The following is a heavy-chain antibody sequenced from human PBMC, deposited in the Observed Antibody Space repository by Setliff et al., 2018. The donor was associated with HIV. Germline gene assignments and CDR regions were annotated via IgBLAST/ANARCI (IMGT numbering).Heavy chain of an antibody. J-gene: IGHJ4*02. Sequence: GGSLRLSCAASGFTLSSSAMSWVRQAPGKGLEWVSAISGSGGSTYYADSVKGRFTISRDNSENTLYLQMNSLRAEDTAVYYCAKYGSGNSGRGGFDYWGQGTLVTVSS. CDR1: GFTLSSSA. CDR2: ISGSGGST. V-gene: IGHV3-23*01. D-gene: IGHD6-19*01. CDR3: AKYGSGNSGRGGFDY.